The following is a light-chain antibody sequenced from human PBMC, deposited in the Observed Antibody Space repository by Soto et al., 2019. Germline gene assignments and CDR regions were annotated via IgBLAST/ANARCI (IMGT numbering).Light chain of an antibody. CDR1: QGISNY. V-gene: IGKV1-27*01. CDR2: AAS. J-gene: IGKJ4*01. CDR3: QKYNSAPPP. Sequence: DIQMTQSPSSLSASVGDRVTITCRASQGISNYLAWYQQKPGKVPKLLIYAASTLQSGAPSRFSGSGSGTDFTLTISSLQPEDVATYYCQKYNSAPPPFGGGTKVEIK.